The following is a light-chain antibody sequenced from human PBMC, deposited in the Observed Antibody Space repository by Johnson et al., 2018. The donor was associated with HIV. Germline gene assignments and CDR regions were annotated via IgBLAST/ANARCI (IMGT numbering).Light chain of an antibody. Sequence: SALTQPPSVSAAPGQRVTISCSGSSSNIGNNYVSWYQQLPGTAPKLLIYENNKRPSGIPDRFSASRSGTSATLGITGLQTGDEADYFCGTWDSSLSTGVFGTGTEVTVL. CDR3: GTWDSSLSTGV. CDR1: SSNIGNNY. J-gene: IGLJ1*01. V-gene: IGLV1-51*02. CDR2: ENN.